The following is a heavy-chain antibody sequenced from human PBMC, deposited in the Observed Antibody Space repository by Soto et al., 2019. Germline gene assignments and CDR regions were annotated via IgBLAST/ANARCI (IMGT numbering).Heavy chain of an antibody. CDR1: GGSISSSSYY. Sequence: SETLSLTCTVSGGSISSSSYYWGWIRQPPGKGLEWIGEIYHSGSTNYNPSLKSRVTISVDKSKNQFSLKLSSVTAADTAVYYCARDKTSTGYSSSGFDYWGQGTLVTVS. V-gene: IGHV4-39*07. D-gene: IGHD6-13*01. J-gene: IGHJ4*02. CDR3: ARDKTSTGYSSSGFDY. CDR2: IYHSGST.